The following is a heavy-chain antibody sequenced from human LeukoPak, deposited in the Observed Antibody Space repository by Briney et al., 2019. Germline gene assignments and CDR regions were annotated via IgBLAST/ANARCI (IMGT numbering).Heavy chain of an antibody. CDR2: IRYDGNNK. CDR3: AKGDDYGANTRLPKFNWFDP. Sequence: PGGSLRLSCAASGFTFSSYAMHWVRQAPGKGLEWVAFIRYDGNNKNYADSAKGRFTISRDNSKDTLYLQMNSLRAEGTAVYYCAKGDDYGANTRLPKFNWFDPWGQGTLVTVSS. CDR1: GFTFSSYA. D-gene: IGHD4-23*01. J-gene: IGHJ5*02. V-gene: IGHV3-30*02.